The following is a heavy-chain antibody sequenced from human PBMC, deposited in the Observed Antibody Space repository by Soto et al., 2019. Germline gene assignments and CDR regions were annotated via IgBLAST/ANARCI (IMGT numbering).Heavy chain of an antibody. J-gene: IGHJ6*04. D-gene: IGHD3-9*01. CDR1: CGSISSRSYY. CDR3: ARHYDILTGYYYYYYGMDV. V-gene: IGHV4-39*01. CDR2: IYYSGST. Sequence: SETLSLTYTDSCGSISSRSYYWVWNPQPPGKGLEWIGSIYYSGSTYYNPSLKSRVTISVDTSKNQFSLKLSSVTAADTAVYYCARHYDILTGYYYYYYGMDVSGKGTTVT.